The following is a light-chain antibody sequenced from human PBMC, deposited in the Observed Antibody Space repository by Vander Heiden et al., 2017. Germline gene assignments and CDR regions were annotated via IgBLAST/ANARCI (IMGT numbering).Light chain of an antibody. V-gene: IGLV1-40*01. CDR2: GNR. CDR1: SSNIGAGYD. J-gene: IGLJ1*01. CDR3: QSYDSSLSGSGV. Sequence: QSVLTPPPSVSGAPGQRVAISCTGSSSNIGAGYDVHWYQHLPGTAPKLLIYGNRNRPSGVPDRFSGSKSGTSASLAITGLQAEDEADYYCQSYDSSLSGSGVFGTGTKVTVL.